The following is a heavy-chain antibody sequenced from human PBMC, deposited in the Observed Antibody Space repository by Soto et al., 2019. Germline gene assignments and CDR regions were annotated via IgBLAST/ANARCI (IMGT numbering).Heavy chain of an antibody. CDR1: GGSISSSSYY. CDR3: ARLQDYCDSSGLYYFDY. Sequence: PSETLSLTCTVSGGSISSSSYYWGWIRQPPGKGLEWIGSIYYSGSTYYNPSLKSRVTISVDTSKNQFSLKLSSVTAADTAVYYCARLQDYCDSSGLYYFDYWGQGTLVTVSS. J-gene: IGHJ4*02. D-gene: IGHD3-22*01. V-gene: IGHV4-39*01. CDR2: IYYSGST.